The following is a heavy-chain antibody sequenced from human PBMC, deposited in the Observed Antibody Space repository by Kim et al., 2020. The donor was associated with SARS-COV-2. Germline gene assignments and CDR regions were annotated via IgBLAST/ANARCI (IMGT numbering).Heavy chain of an antibody. D-gene: IGHD3-10*01. CDR3: ARGDGSGSYFDY. CDR2: IIPIFGTA. J-gene: IGHJ4*02. Sequence: SVKVSCKASGGTFSSYAISWVRQAPGQGLEWMGGIIPIFGTANYAQKFQGRVTITADESTSAAYMELSSLRSEDTAVYYCARGDGSGSYFDYWGQGTLVTVSS. V-gene: IGHV1-69*13. CDR1: GGTFSSYA.